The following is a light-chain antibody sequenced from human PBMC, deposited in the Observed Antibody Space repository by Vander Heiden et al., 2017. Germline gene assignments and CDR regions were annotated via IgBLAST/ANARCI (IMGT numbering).Light chain of an antibody. CDR2: AAS. J-gene: IGKJ4*01. V-gene: IGKV1-39*01. CDR1: QSISSY. CDR3: QQSYSTLLT. Sequence: DLQITQSPSSLSASVGDRVTITCRASQSISSYLDWYQQKPGKAPKLLIYAASSLHSGVPSRFSGSGSGTDFTLTISSLQPEDFATYYCQQSYSTLLTFGGGTKVEIK.